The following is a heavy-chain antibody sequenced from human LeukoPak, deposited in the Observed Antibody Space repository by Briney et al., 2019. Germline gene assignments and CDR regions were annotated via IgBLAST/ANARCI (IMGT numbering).Heavy chain of an antibody. CDR1: GYSFSSYW. J-gene: IGHJ4*02. CDR2: IKPDGSER. Sequence: GESLKISCKGSGYSFSSYWMSWVRQAPGKGLEWVANIKPDGSERYYVDSVKGRFTISIDDAKTSLYLQVYSLTAEDTAVYYCARDFGSRGSGTVYYFDLWGQGTLVTVSS. CDR3: ARDFGSRGSGTVYYFDL. V-gene: IGHV3-7*01. D-gene: IGHD3-10*01.